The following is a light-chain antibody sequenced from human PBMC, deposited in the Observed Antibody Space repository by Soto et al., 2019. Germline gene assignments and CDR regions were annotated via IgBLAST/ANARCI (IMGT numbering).Light chain of an antibody. Sequence: QSVLTQPASVSESPGQSITISCAGTSSDIGGYKYVSWYQQHPDKAPKLMIYEVSNRPSGVSNRFSGSKSGNTASLTISGLQAEDETDYYCFSYTSSGTYVFGTGTKVTVL. J-gene: IGLJ1*01. V-gene: IGLV2-14*01. CDR2: EVS. CDR1: SSDIGGYKY. CDR3: FSYTSSGTYV.